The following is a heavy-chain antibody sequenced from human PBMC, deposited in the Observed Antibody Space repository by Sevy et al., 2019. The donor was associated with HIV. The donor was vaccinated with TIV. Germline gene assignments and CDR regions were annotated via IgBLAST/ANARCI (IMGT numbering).Heavy chain of an antibody. Sequence: SETLSLTCAVYGGSFSGYFWTWIRQPPGKGLEWIGEIYYSGSTNYNPSLKSRVTISVDTSKNQFFLKLTSVTAADTAVYYCARRGGKSYSFDYWGQGTLVTVSS. CDR1: GGSFSGYF. CDR2: IYYSGST. CDR3: ARRGGKSYSFDY. J-gene: IGHJ4*02. V-gene: IGHV4-34*01. D-gene: IGHD1-26*01.